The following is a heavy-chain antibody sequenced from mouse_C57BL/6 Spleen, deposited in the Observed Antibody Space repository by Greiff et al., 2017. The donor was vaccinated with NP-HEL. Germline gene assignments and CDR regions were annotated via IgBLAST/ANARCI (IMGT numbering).Heavy chain of an antibody. D-gene: IGHD1-1*01. CDR1: GYAFSSSW. CDR2: IYPGDGDT. V-gene: IGHV1-82*01. Sequence: QVQLQQSGPELVKPGASVKISCKASGYAFSSSWMNWVKQRPGKGLEWIGRIYPGDGDTNYNGKFKGKATLTADKTSSTAYMQLSSLTSEDSAVYFCARWDYGSSYNAMDYWGQGTSVTVSS. J-gene: IGHJ4*01. CDR3: ARWDYGSSYNAMDY.